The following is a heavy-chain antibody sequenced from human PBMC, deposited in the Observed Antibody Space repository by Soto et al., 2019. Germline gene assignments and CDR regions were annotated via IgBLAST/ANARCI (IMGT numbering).Heavy chain of an antibody. D-gene: IGHD3-10*01. CDR3: AIDIFWEWFGESNWIDP. CDR2: INVYNGNT. CDR1: GYTFISYG. Sequence: QVQLVQSGAEVKRPGASVKVSCKASGYTFISYGISWVRQAPGQGLEWMGWINVYNGNTHYAKKFQGRVTMTTDTSTSTADMELRRLRSDDMGVYDCAIDIFWEWFGESNWIDPWGQGTLVTVSS. V-gene: IGHV1-18*03. J-gene: IGHJ5*02.